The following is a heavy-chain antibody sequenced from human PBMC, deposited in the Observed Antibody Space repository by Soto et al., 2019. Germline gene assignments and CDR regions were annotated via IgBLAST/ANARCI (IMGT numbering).Heavy chain of an antibody. J-gene: IGHJ4*02. CDR2: FYTSGST. Sequence: QVQLQESGPGLVKPSETLSLTCTVSGGSISSYYWSWIRQPAGKGLEWIGRFYTSGSTNYNPSLKSRVTMSIDTSKNQFSLKLSSVTAADTAVYYCARHSVSVPAARYYFDYWGQGTLVTVSS. CDR3: ARHSVSVPAARYYFDY. CDR1: GGSISSYY. V-gene: IGHV4-4*07. D-gene: IGHD2-2*01.